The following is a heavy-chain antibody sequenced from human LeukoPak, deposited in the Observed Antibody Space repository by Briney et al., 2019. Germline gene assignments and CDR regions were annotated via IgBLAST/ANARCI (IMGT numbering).Heavy chain of an antibody. CDR1: GFTFGDYT. D-gene: IGHD4-23*01. V-gene: IGHV3-66*02. CDR3: VRQGGGDNCR. Sequence: GRPLRLSCSASGFTFGDYTMSWFRQAPGKGLEWVSIMYPWGSAFYTDSVKGRFTVTRDESKNMMFLQMNTLRPDDTAMYYCVRQGGGDNCRWGQGALVTVSS. CDR2: MYPWGSA. J-gene: IGHJ4*01.